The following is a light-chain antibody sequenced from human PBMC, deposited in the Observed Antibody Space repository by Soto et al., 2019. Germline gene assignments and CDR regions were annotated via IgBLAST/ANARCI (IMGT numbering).Light chain of an antibody. J-gene: IGKJ3*01. CDR3: QPRVTWPVFA. Sequence: EIVLTHSPATLSLSPGESATLSCRATQNVDTYVAWYQQKPGQAPRLLIYDASRRVTGIPARFSGSGSGTDFTLTISSLEAEDFGIYCCQPRVTWPVFASGPGTKVGIK. V-gene: IGKV3-11*01. CDR1: QNVDTY. CDR2: DAS.